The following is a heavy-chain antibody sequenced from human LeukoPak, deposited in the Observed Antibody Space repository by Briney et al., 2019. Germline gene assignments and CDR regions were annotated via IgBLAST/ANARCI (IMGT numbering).Heavy chain of an antibody. CDR3: AKGMIMVVTAIRYDAFDI. CDR2: ISGSGGST. D-gene: IGHD2-21*02. Sequence: GGSLRLSCAASGFTFSSYAMSWVRQAPGKGLEWVSAISGSGGSTYYADSVKGRFTISRDNSKNTLYLQMSSLRAEDTAVYYCAKGMIMVVTAIRYDAFDIWGQGTMVTVSS. J-gene: IGHJ3*02. V-gene: IGHV3-23*01. CDR1: GFTFSSYA.